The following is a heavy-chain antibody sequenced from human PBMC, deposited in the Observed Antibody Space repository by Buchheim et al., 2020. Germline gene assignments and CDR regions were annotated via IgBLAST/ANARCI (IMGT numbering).Heavy chain of an antibody. CDR1: GYSISSGNW. V-gene: IGHV4-28*01. CDR3: ARTTSTAGTRFDF. J-gene: IGHJ4*02. CDR2: IYYTGST. D-gene: IGHD6-13*01. Sequence: QVQLQESGPGLVKPSDTLSLTCAVSGYSISSGNWWGWIRQPPGKGLEWIGYIYYTGSTFHNPSLKSRVTMSVDTSKSQFSLKLNSVTAVDTAVYYCARTTSTAGTRFDFWGQGTL.